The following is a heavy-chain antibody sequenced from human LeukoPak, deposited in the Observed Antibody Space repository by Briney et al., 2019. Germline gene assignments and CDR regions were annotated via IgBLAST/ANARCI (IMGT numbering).Heavy chain of an antibody. V-gene: IGHV3-11*01. D-gene: IGHD3-3*01. CDR2: ISNGGSSI. J-gene: IGHJ4*02. CDR3: ARGRAAADFWSPYYSY. Sequence: GGSLRLSCAASGFTFSDYYMAWIRQAPGKGLEWVSYISNGGSSIYYADSVRGRFTISRDNADNSLYLQMNSLRVEDTAIYYCARGRAAADFWSPYYSYWGQGTLVTVSS. CDR1: GFTFSDYY.